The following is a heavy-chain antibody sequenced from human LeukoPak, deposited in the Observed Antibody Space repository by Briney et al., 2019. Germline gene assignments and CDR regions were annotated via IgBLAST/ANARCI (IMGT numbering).Heavy chain of an antibody. CDR1: GFIVSSYY. V-gene: IGHV3-66*01. J-gene: IGHJ4*02. CDR3: AKDRSDYSNKRGFDY. D-gene: IGHD4-11*01. CDR2: IHSGGDT. Sequence: GGSLRLSCAASGFIVSSYYMSWVRQAPVKGLEWVSVIHSGGDTYYADSVKGRFTISRDNSKNTLYLQMNSLRAEDTALYYCAKDRSDYSNKRGFDYWGQGTLVTVSS.